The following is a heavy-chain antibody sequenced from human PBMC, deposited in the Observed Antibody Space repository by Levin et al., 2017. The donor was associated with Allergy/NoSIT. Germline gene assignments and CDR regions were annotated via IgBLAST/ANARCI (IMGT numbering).Heavy chain of an antibody. J-gene: IGHJ4*02. V-gene: IGHV3-7*04. D-gene: IGHD3-10*01. CDR1: GFTFSSFW. Sequence: LGESLKISCAASGFTFSSFWMSWVRQAPGKGLEWVANIKQDGSEKYYVDSVRGRFTISRDNAKNSLYLQMNSLRAEDTAVYYCARMSYYGSGSYYPNFDYWGQGTLVTVSS. CDR2: IKQDGSEK. CDR3: ARMSYYGSGSYYPNFDY.